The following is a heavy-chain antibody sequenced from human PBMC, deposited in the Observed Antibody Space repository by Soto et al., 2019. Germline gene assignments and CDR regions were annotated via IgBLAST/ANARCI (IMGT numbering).Heavy chain of an antibody. CDR2: ISAYNGNT. CDR3: TRDGPPFDY. CDR1: GYTFTTYA. Sequence: QVQLVQSGAELKKPGASVKVSCKASGYTFTTYAISWVRQATGQGLEWMGWISAYNGNTNYAQNLQGRVTMTTDTSTSTASMELRSLRSDDTAVYYCTRDGPPFDYWGQGTLVTVSS. V-gene: IGHV1-18*01. J-gene: IGHJ4*02.